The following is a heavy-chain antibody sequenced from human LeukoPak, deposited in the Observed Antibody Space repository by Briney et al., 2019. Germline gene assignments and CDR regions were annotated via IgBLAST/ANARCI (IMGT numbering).Heavy chain of an antibody. CDR1: GVTFSSYV. V-gene: IGHV3-23*01. CDR2: ISGSGGGT. D-gene: IGHD3-22*01. CDR3: ARAGYYYDSSGYYSASDY. J-gene: IGHJ4*02. Sequence: GGSLRLSCEASGVTFSSYVMSWVRQAPGKGPGWVSGISGSGGGTYYADSVKGRFAISRDNSKNTLYLQMNSLRAEDTAVYYCARAGYYYDSSGYYSASDYWGQGTLVTVSS.